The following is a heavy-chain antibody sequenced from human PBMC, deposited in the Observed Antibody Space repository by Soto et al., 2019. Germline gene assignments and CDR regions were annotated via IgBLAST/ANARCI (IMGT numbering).Heavy chain of an antibody. D-gene: IGHD2-21*02. CDR1: GYTFTSYY. CDR3: AKSSGVVTAIRGVVYYYYGMDV. Sequence: ASVKVSCKASGYTFTSYYMHWVRQAPGQGLEWMGIINPSGGSTSYAQKFQGRVTMTRDTSTSTVYMELSSLRSEDTAVYYCAKSSGVVTAIRGVVYYYYGMDVWGQGTTVTV. V-gene: IGHV1-46*03. CDR2: INPSGGST. J-gene: IGHJ6*02.